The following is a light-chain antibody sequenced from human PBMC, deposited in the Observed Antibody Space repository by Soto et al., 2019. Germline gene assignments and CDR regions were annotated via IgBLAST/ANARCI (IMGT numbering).Light chain of an antibody. Sequence: QSALTQSASVSGSPGQSITISCTGTSSDVGGYNYVSWYQQHPGKAPKLMIHDVSNRPSGVSNRFSGSKSGNTASLTISGLQAEDEADYYCSSYTSSSTRLFGGGTQLTVL. V-gene: IGLV2-14*03. J-gene: IGLJ2*01. CDR3: SSYTSSSTRL. CDR2: DVS. CDR1: SSDVGGYNY.